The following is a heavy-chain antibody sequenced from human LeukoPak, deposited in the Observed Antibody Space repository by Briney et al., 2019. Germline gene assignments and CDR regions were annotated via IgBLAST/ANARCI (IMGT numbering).Heavy chain of an antibody. V-gene: IGHV3-66*01. J-gene: IGHJ4*02. Sequence: TGGSLRLSCAASEFTVSSNYMSWVRQAPGKGLEWVSIIYSGGNTYYADSVTGRFTISRDNSKNTLYLQMNSLRAEDTAVYYCAKDRRSRGWSDYWGQGTLVTVSS. CDR3: AKDRRSRGWSDY. CDR1: EFTVSSNY. CDR2: IYSGGNT. D-gene: IGHD6-19*01.